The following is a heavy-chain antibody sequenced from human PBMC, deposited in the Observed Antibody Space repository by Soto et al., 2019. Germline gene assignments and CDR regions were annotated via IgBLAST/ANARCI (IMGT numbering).Heavy chain of an antibody. D-gene: IGHD3-3*01. V-gene: IGHV3-23*01. CDR3: AKDVLFMVISGVANYSSYYMDV. Sequence: EVQLLESGGGLVQPGGSLRLSCAASGFTFNSYAINWVRQAPGKGLEWVYAISGSGGSTYYADSVKVRFTISRDNSKNSMFLQMNSLRDEATAVYYFAKDVLFMVISGVANYSSYYMDVWGKGTTVTVSS. CDR1: GFTFNSYA. J-gene: IGHJ6*03. CDR2: ISGSGGST.